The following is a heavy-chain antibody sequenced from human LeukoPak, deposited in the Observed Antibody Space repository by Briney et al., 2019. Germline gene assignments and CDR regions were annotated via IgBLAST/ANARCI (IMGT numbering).Heavy chain of an antibody. CDR2: IYTGGTT. J-gene: IGHJ4*02. Sequence: GGSLRLSCAASGFTVSSNSMSWVRQASGKGLVWVSVIYTGGTTYYADSVKGRFTISRDNSKNTLYLQMNSLRAEDAAVYYCARDVAAPGGVYFDYWGQGTLVTASS. V-gene: IGHV3-66*01. D-gene: IGHD3-16*01. CDR1: GFTVSSNS. CDR3: ARDVAAPGGVYFDY.